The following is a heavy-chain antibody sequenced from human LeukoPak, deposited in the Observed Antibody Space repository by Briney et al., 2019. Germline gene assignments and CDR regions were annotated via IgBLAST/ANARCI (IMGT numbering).Heavy chain of an antibody. J-gene: IGHJ4*02. D-gene: IGHD3-22*01. CDR1: GFTFSSYW. CDR3: ARDYPCYYDSSGYYYNY. CDR2: IKQDGSEK. Sequence: GGSLRLSCAASGFTFSSYWMSWVRQAPGKGLEWVANIKQDGSEKYYVDSVKGRFTISRDNAKNSLYLQMNSLRAEDTAVYYCARDYPCYYDSSGYYYNYWGQGTLVTVSS. V-gene: IGHV3-7*01.